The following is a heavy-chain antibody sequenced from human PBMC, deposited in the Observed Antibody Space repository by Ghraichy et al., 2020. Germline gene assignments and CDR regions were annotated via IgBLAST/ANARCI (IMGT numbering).Heavy chain of an antibody. V-gene: IGHV3-23*01. CDR2: ISGSGGST. Sequence: GGSLRLSCAASGFTFSSYAMSWVRQAPGKGLEWVSAISGSGGSTYYADSVKGRFTISRDNSKNTLYLQMNSLRAEDTAVYYWAKDGGAKGTITMIVVAELDYWGQGTLVTVSS. D-gene: IGHD3-22*01. CDR1: GFTFSSYA. J-gene: IGHJ4*02. CDR3: AKDGGAKGTITMIVVAELDY.